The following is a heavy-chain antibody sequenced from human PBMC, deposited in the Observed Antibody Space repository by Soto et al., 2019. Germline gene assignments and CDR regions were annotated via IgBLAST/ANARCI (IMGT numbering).Heavy chain of an antibody. CDR1: GYTFTGYY. CDR2: INPNSGGT. Sequence: ASVKVSCKASGYTFTGYYMHWVRQAPGQGLEWMGWINPNSGGTNYAQKFQGRVTMTRDTSISTAYMEVSRLRSDDTAVYFCARECYHVISDGMDVWGQGTTVTVSS. V-gene: IGHV1-2*02. CDR3: ARECYHVISDGMDV. J-gene: IGHJ6*02. D-gene: IGHD2-15*01.